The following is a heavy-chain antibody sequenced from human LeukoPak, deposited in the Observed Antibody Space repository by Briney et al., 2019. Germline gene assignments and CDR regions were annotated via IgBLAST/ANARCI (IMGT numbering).Heavy chain of an antibody. Sequence: GGSLRLSCAASGFTFSTYNMNWVRQAPGKGLEWVSSISSRSTYIYYADSVRGRFTTSRDNAKNSLYLQMNSLRAEDTAVYYCAKSRSGSQDAFDIWGQGTMVTVSS. D-gene: IGHD5-24*01. J-gene: IGHJ3*02. CDR3: AKSRSGSQDAFDI. CDR1: GFTFSTYN. V-gene: IGHV3-21*06. CDR2: ISSRSTYI.